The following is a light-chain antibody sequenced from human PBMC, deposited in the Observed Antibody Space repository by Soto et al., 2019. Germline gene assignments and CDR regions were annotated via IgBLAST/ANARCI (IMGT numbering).Light chain of an antibody. CDR2: GAS. CDR3: QQYGSSPLT. J-gene: IGKJ1*01. V-gene: IGKV3-20*01. CDR1: QSVSSGY. Sequence: EIVLTQSPGTLSLSPGERATLSCRASQSVSSGYLAWYQQKPGQAPRLLIYGASSRATGIPDRFSGSGSGTDFTFTISRLEPEDFVVYYCQQYGSSPLTFGQGTKVEIK.